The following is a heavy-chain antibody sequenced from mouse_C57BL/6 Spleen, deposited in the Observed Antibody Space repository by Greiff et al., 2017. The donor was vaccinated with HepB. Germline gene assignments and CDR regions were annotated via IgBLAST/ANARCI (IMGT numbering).Heavy chain of an antibody. CDR1: GYSFTSYY. Sequence: VKLQQSGPELVKPGASVKISCKASGYSFTSYYIHWVKQRPGQGLEWIGWIYPGSGNTKYNEKFKGKATLTADTSSSTAYMQLSSLTSEDSAVYYCATGRGYFDVWGTGTTVTVSS. CDR3: ATGRGYFDV. V-gene: IGHV1-66*01. CDR2: IYPGSGNT. D-gene: IGHD4-1*01. J-gene: IGHJ1*03.